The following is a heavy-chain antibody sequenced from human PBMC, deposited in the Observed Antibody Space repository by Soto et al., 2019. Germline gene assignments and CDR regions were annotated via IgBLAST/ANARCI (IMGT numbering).Heavy chain of an antibody. CDR3: SGCSGGACHQNYGMDV. V-gene: IGHV3-21*01. Sequence: EVHLVESGGGLVKPGGSLRLSCAVSGFTFSSCTMNWVRQAPGKGLEWVSSLSPSTTHIYYADSVKGRFTISRDNAKNSLLLQMNSLRPEYTAVYYCSGCSGGACHQNYGMDVWGQGTTVTVSS. CDR2: LSPSTTHI. CDR1: GFTFSSCT. J-gene: IGHJ6*02. D-gene: IGHD2-15*01.